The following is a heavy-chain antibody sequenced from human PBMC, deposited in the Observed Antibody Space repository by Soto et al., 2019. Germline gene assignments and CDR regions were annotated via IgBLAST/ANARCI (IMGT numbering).Heavy chain of an antibody. D-gene: IGHD3-10*01. CDR3: ARSGSGRRAWFDP. J-gene: IGHJ5*02. V-gene: IGHV4-34*01. CDR2: INHSGST. CDR1: GRGCRRYY. Sequence: PSETLGPPYAVYGRGCRRYYWRWICQAPCKGLEWIGEINHSGSTNYNPSLKSRVTISVDTSKNQFSLKLSSVTAADTAVYYCARSGSGRRAWFDPWGQGTLVTVSS.